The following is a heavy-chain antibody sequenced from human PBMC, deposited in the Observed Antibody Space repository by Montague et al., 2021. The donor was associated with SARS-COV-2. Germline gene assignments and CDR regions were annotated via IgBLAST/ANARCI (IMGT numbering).Heavy chain of an antibody. CDR1: GGSFHIFS. J-gene: IGHJ4*02. V-gene: IGHV4-34*01. D-gene: IGHD5-24*01. Sequence: TLSLTCAVYGGSFHIFSWGWIRQSPGKGLEWIGEVDHSGNTKYNPSLKSRVTISVDTSKNQFSLNLTSVTAADTAIYYCARGTRAVQITPGFRYWGQGTQVAVSS. CDR3: ARGTRAVQITPGFRY. CDR2: VDHSGNT.